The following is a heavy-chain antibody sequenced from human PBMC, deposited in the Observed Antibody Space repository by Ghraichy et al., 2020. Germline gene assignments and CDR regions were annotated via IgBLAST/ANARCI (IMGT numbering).Heavy chain of an antibody. D-gene: IGHD5-12*01. CDR3: ARRHGYSGSMDY. V-gene: IGHV4-59*01. J-gene: IGHJ4*02. Sequence: GSLRLSCTVSGGSFTTFYWSWIRQPPGKGLQWIGFAHSSGSAYYNRSLKSRVTISVDTSQNQFSLRVTSLTAADTAVYYCARRHGYSGSMDYGGQGTLVSVSS. CDR2: AHSSGSA. CDR1: GGSFTTFY.